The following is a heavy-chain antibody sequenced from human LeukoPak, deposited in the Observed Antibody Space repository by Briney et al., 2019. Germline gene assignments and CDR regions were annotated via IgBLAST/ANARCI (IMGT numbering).Heavy chain of an antibody. J-gene: IGHJ4*02. V-gene: IGHV1-18*01. CDR3: ARVLSNSGSYFPQKYYFDY. CDR1: GYTFSSYG. D-gene: IGHD1-26*01. Sequence: ASVKVSCKASGYTFSSYGISWVRQAPGQGLEWMGWISAYNGNTNYAQKLQGRVTMTTDTSTSTAYMELRSLRSDDTAVYYCARVLSNSGSYFPQKYYFDYWGQGTLVTVSS. CDR2: ISAYNGNT.